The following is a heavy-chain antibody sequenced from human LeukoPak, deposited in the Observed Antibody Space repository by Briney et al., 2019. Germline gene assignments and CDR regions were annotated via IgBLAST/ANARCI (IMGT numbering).Heavy chain of an antibody. CDR1: GFTFSSYA. D-gene: IGHD3-9*01. CDR2: ISGSGGST. V-gene: IGHV3-23*01. CDR3: AKDYYDILTGYHTFDY. Sequence: GGSLRLSCAASGFTFSSYAMTWVRQAPGKGLEWVSVISGSGGSTYYADSVKGRFTISRDNSKNTLYLQMNSLGAEDTAVYYCAKDYYDILTGYHTFDYWGQGTLVTVSS. J-gene: IGHJ4*02.